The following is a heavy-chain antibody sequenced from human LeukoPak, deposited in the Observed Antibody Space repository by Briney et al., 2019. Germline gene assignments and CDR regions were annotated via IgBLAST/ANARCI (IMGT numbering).Heavy chain of an antibody. CDR1: VGTFSSYA. V-gene: IGHV1-69*05. D-gene: IGHD4-11*01. CDR3: ARAANTVYYYYYMDV. J-gene: IGHJ6*03. Sequence: SVKVSCKASVGTFSSYAISWVRQAPGQGLEWMGGIIPIFGTENYAQKFHGRVTITTDESTSTAYMELSSLRSEDTGVYYCARAANTVYYYYYMDVWGKGTTVTVSS. CDR2: IIPIFGTE.